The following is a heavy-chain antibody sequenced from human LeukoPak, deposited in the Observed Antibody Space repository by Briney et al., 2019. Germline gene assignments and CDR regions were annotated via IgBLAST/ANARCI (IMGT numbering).Heavy chain of an antibody. D-gene: IGHD6-19*01. V-gene: IGHV3-21*01. CDR1: GFTFSTYN. CDR2: ISRSSSHI. Sequence: GGSLRLSCAASGFTFSTYNMNWVRQAPGKGLEWVSFISRSSSHIYYADSVKGRFTISRDNSKNTLYLQMNSLRAEDTAVYYCAKPRHRQWLVLPPGYWGQGTLVTVSS. J-gene: IGHJ4*02. CDR3: AKPRHRQWLVLPPGY.